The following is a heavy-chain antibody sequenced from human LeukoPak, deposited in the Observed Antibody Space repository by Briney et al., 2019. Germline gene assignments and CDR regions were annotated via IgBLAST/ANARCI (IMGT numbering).Heavy chain of an antibody. V-gene: IGHV1-18*04. Sequence: ASVTVSCKASGYTFTSYGISWVRQAPGQGLEWMGWISAYNGNTNYAQKLQGRVTMTTDTSTSTAYMELRSLRSDDTAVYYCARPHYDILTGYYNLDYWGQGTLVTVSS. CDR3: ARPHYDILTGYYNLDY. J-gene: IGHJ4*02. CDR1: GYTFTSYG. CDR2: ISAYNGNT. D-gene: IGHD3-9*01.